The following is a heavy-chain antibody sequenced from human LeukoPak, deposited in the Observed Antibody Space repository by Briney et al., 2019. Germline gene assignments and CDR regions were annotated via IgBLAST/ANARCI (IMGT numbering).Heavy chain of an antibody. CDR2: IYYSGST. CDR3: ARAFGPLDY. D-gene: IGHD3-10*01. V-gene: IGHV4-31*11. Sequence: SETLSLTCAVYGGSFSGYYWSWIRQHPGKGLEWIGYIYYSGSTYYNPSLKSRVTISVDTSKNQFSLKLSSVTAADTAVYYCARAFGPLDYWGQGTLVTVSS. CDR1: GGSFSGYY. J-gene: IGHJ4*02.